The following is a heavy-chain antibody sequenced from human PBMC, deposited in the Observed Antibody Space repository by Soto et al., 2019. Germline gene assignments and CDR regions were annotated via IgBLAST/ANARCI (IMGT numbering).Heavy chain of an antibody. J-gene: IGHJ6*02. D-gene: IGHD1-26*01. CDR2: INSDGSST. CDR1: GFTFSTYW. CDR3: ATDRWGGGRDMDV. V-gene: IGHV3-74*01. Sequence: EVQLVESGGGLVQPGGSLRLSCAASGFTFSTYWIHWVRQAPGKGLVWVSRINSDGSSTNYADSVKGRFTISRDNAKNTLFLQMNGLRAEYTAEYCRATDRWGGGRDMDVGGQETTVTVS.